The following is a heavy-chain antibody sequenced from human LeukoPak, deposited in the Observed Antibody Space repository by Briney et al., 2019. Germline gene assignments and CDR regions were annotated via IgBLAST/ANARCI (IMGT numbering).Heavy chain of an antibody. V-gene: IGHV4-59*01. CDR1: GGSISSYY. D-gene: IGHD3-3*01. J-gene: IGHJ5*02. CDR2: IYYSGST. CDR3: ARGYYDFWSGPPPGFDP. Sequence: SETLSLTCTVSGGSISSYYWSWIRQPPGKGLEWIGYIYYSGSTNYNPSLKSRVTISADTSKNQFSLKLSSVTAADTAVYYCARGYYDFWSGPPPGFDPWGQGTLVTVSS.